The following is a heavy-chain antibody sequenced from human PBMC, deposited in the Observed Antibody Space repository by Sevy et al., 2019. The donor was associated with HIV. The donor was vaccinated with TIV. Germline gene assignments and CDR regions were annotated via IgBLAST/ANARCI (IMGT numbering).Heavy chain of an antibody. CDR1: GFPFGSYE. D-gene: IGHD4-17*01. CDR2: ISNSGSAK. CDR3: ARDLPPSATTVAHFDY. J-gene: IGHJ4*02. Sequence: GESLKISCTASGFPFGSYEMNWVRQAPGKGLEWVSYISNSGSAKYYSDSVRGRFTISRDNAKNSLYLQMNSLRAEDTAVYYCARDLPPSATTVAHFDYWGRRTLVTVSS. V-gene: IGHV3-48*03.